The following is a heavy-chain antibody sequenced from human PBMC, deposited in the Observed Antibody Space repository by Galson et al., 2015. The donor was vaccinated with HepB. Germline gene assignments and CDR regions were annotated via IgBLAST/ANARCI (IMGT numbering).Heavy chain of an antibody. V-gene: IGHV4-59*12. CDR2: IYHSGST. D-gene: IGHD6-13*01. CDR3: ARWSAAGLN. CDR1: GDSISSNY. J-gene: IGHJ4*02. Sequence: SETLSLTCTVSGDSISSNYWAWIRQPPGKGLEWIGYIYHSGSTKNNPSLRSRVTTSIDTTENQFSLKLSSVTAADTAVYYCARWSAAGLNWGQGTLVTVSS.